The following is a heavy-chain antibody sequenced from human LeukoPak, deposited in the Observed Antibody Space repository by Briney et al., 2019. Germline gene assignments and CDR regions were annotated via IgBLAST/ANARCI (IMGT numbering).Heavy chain of an antibody. Sequence: GGSLRLSCAASGFTFSSYWMSWVRQAPGKGLEWVANIKQDGSEKYYVDSVKGRFTISRDNAKNSLYLQMNSLRAEETAVYYCARDQGRTTVTNWFDPWGQGTLVTVSS. CDR3: ARDQGRTTVTNWFDP. V-gene: IGHV3-7*05. J-gene: IGHJ5*02. CDR1: GFTFSSYW. CDR2: IKQDGSEK. D-gene: IGHD4-17*01.